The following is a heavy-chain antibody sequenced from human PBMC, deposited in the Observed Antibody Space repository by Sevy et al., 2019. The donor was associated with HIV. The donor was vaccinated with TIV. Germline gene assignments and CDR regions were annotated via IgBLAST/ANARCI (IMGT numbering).Heavy chain of an antibody. CDR1: GYTLTELS. Sequence: ASVKVSCKVSGYTLTELSMHWVRQAPGKGLEWMGSFDPEDGERIYAQTFQGRVTLTEDTSADTAYMELSSLRSEDTAVYYCAATKDYYDSSGYPFDYWGQGTLVTVSS. V-gene: IGHV1-24*01. D-gene: IGHD3-22*01. CDR3: AATKDYYDSSGYPFDY. J-gene: IGHJ4*02. CDR2: FDPEDGER.